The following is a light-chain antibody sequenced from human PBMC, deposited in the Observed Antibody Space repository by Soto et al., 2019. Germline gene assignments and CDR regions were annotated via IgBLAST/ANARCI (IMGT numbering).Light chain of an antibody. CDR1: STDVGGYNY. V-gene: IGLV2-8*01. CDR3: SSYAGNNIHYV. Sequence: QSVLTQPPSASGSAGQSVTISCTGTSTDVGGYNYVSWYQQHPGKAPKLMIYEVSKRPSGVPDRFSGSKSGNTASLTVSGLQAEDEADYYCSSYAGNNIHYVFGTGTKGTV. J-gene: IGLJ1*01. CDR2: EVS.